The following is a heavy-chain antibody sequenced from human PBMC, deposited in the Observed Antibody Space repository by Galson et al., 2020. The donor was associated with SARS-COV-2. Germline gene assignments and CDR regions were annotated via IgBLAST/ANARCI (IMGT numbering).Heavy chain of an antibody. CDR2: IYPGDSDT. V-gene: IGHV5-51*01. CDR1: GYTFSDYW. J-gene: IGHJ4*02. Sequence: KVSCKGSGYTFSDYWIGWVRQVPGKGLEWMGIIYPGDSDTRYSPSFQGQVTISADGSTRTSYLRWTSLKASDSAVYFCARAPTSISNPFYFDYWGQGTRVTVSS. CDR3: ARAPTSISNPFYFDY. D-gene: IGHD6-6*01.